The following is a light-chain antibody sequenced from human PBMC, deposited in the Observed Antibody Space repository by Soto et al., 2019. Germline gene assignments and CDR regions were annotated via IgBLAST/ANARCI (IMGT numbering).Light chain of an antibody. J-gene: IGKJ1*01. CDR1: QSVDNY. CDR3: QQRSTWPQT. Sequence: EIVLTQSPATLSLSPGERATLSCRASQSVDNYLDWYQQKPGQAPRLLTYESSNRATGIPARFSGSGSGTDFSLTISSLEPEDFAVYYCQQRSTWPQTFGQGTKVDIK. V-gene: IGKV3-11*01. CDR2: ESS.